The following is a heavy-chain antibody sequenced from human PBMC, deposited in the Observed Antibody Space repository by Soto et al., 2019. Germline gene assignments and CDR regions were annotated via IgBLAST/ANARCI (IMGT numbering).Heavy chain of an antibody. J-gene: IGHJ1*01. CDR2: ISYSGST. CDR1: SGSISSGGYY. Sequence: QVQLQESGPGLVKPSQTLSLTCTVSSGSISSGGYYWNWIRQHPGKGLECIGYISYSGSTYYNPSLRSRVTISVDTSKNQFSLKMSSVTAADTAVYYCATNGGYYDSSGPKYFPHWGQGTLFTVSS. D-gene: IGHD3-22*01. CDR3: ATNGGYYDSSGPKYFPH. V-gene: IGHV4-31*03.